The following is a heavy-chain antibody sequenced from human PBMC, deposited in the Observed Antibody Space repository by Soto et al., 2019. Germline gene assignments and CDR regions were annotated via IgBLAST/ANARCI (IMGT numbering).Heavy chain of an antibody. CDR3: ARAHSSGPRRSYGMDV. D-gene: IGHD6-19*01. V-gene: IGHV4-4*02. CDR2: IYHSGST. Sequence: PXXTLSLPCAVSGGSISSNKWWSWARQPPGKGLEWIGEIYHSGSTNYNPSLKSRFTISRDNAKNSLYLQMNSLRAEHTALYYCARAHSSGPRRSYGMDVWGQGTTVTVSS. CDR1: GGSISSNKW. J-gene: IGHJ6*02.